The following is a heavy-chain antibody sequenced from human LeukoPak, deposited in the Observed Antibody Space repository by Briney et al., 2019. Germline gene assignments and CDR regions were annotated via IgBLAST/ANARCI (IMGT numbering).Heavy chain of an antibody. CDR1: GGSISSYY. CDR2: IYYSGST. D-gene: IGHD6-19*01. V-gene: IGHV4-59*01. Sequence: SETLSLTCTVSGGSISSYYWSWIRQPPGKGLEWIGYIYYSGSTNYNPSLKSRVTISVDTSKNQFSLKLSSVTAADTAVYYCARDTAVAGTWYFDLWGRGPLVTVSS. CDR3: ARDTAVAGTWYFDL. J-gene: IGHJ2*01.